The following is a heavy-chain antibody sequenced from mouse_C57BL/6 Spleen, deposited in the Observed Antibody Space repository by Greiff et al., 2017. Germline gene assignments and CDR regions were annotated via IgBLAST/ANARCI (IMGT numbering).Heavy chain of an antibody. J-gene: IGHJ4*01. CDR3: AGTSYAKGC. CDR1: GFTFSDYG. V-gene: IGHV5-17*01. CDR2: ISSGSSSI. Sequence: EVKLEESVGGLVTPGGSLQLSCAASGFTFSDYGMHWVRQEPEKGLEWVAYISSGSSSIYYAYTVKGRFTISRDNAKNTLFLQMTSLRSEDTAMYYCAGTSYAKGCWGQGASVTVSS.